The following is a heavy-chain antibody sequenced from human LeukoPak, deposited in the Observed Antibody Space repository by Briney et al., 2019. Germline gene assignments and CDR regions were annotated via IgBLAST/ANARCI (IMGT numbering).Heavy chain of an antibody. Sequence: SETLSLTCTVSGGSINNYFWSWIRQPPGKGLEWIGYMYYSGNTSYNPSLKSRVTISVDTSKNQLSLKLSSVTAADTAVYYCARGQRAHVEWSSYMDVWGKGTTVTVSS. CDR1: GGSINNYF. V-gene: IGHV4-59*01. CDR2: MYYSGNT. J-gene: IGHJ6*03. D-gene: IGHD3-3*01. CDR3: ARGQRAHVEWSSYMDV.